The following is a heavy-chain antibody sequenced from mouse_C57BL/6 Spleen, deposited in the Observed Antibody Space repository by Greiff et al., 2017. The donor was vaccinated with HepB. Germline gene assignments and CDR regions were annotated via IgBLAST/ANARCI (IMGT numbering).Heavy chain of an antibody. CDR2: ISDGGSYT. CDR1: GFTFSSYA. V-gene: IGHV5-4*01. Sequence: EVQVVESGGGLVKPGGSLKLSCAASGFTFSSYAMSWVRQTPEKRLEWVATISDGGSYTYYPDNVKGRFTISRDNAKNNLYLQLIHLKSEDTAMYYCARGGSNTGFAYWGQGTLVTVSA. CDR3: ARGGSNTGFAY. D-gene: IGHD2-5*01. J-gene: IGHJ3*01.